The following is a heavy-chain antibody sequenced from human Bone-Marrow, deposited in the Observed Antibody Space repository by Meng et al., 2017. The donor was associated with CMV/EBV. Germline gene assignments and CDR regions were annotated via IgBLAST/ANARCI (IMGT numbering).Heavy chain of an antibody. Sequence: GGSLRLSCAASGFTFSSYAMHWVRQAPGKGLEWVAVISYDGSNKYYADSVKGRFTISRDDSKNTLYLQMNSLKTEDTAVYYCTTKGGRYCSSTSCYEVFDYCGQATLVTASS. J-gene: IGHJ4*02. CDR2: ISYDGSNK. CDR3: TTKGGRYCSSTSCYEVFDY. D-gene: IGHD2-2*01. CDR1: GFTFSSYA. V-gene: IGHV3-30*04.